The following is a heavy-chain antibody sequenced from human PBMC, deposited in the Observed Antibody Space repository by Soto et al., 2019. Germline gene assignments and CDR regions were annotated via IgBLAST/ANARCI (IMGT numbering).Heavy chain of an antibody. Sequence: QLQLQESGPGLVKPSETLSLTCTVSGGSMRSSSYYWGWIRQPPGKGLEGIGSIYFGGRTYYNPSLKILVTISVDTSKKQLSLKLSSVTAADTAVYYCARQPNSDYGDYGPFEYWGQGTLVTVSS. D-gene: IGHD4-17*01. CDR3: ARQPNSDYGDYGPFEY. V-gene: IGHV4-39*01. J-gene: IGHJ4*02. CDR2: IYFGGRT. CDR1: GGSMRSSSYY.